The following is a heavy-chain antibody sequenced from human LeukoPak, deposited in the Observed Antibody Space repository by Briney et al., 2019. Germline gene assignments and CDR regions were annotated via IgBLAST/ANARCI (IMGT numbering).Heavy chain of an antibody. CDR3: ARDYGGQPDY. CDR1: GYTFTSYG. D-gene: IGHD4-17*01. Sequence: GASVKVSCKASGYTFTSYGISWVRQAPGQGLEWMGWISAYNGNTNYAQKLQGRVTMTTGTSAITAYMELSSLRSEDTAVYYCARDYGGQPDYRGRGTLVTVSS. V-gene: IGHV1-18*01. CDR2: ISAYNGNT. J-gene: IGHJ4*02.